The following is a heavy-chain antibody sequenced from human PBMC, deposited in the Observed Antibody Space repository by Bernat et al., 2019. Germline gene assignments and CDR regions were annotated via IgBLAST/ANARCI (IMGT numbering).Heavy chain of an antibody. Sequence: QVQLQQWGAGLLKPSETLSLSCAVYGGSFSGHYWSWIRQPPGKGLEWIGEINHSGSTNYNPSLKSRVTISVDTSKNQFSLKLSSVTAADTAVYYCASYGDSYSFDYWGQGTLVTVSS. V-gene: IGHV4-34*02. D-gene: IGHD4-17*01. CDR2: INHSGST. CDR3: ASYGDSYSFDY. CDR1: GGSFSGHY. J-gene: IGHJ4*02.